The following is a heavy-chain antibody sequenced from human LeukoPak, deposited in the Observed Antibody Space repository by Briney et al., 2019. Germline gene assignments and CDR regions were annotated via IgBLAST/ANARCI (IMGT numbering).Heavy chain of an antibody. CDR1: GFTISSYW. CDR3: ARDVRPDY. V-gene: IGHV3-7*04. CDR2: IKQDGTEK. J-gene: IGHJ4*02. D-gene: IGHD6-6*01. Sequence: GGSLRLSCAASGFTISSYWMQGVSQAPGEGLEWVANIKQDGTEKYYMDSVKGRFSISRDNAKNSLYLQMNALRAEDTAVYYCARDVRPDYWGQGTLVTVST.